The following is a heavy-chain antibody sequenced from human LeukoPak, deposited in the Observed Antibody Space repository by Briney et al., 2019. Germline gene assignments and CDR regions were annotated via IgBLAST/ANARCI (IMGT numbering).Heavy chain of an antibody. V-gene: IGHV1-8*01. D-gene: IGHD2-15*01. CDR3: ARGREIVVVVAATHWFDP. CDR2: MNPNSGNT. Sequence: ASVKVSCKASGYTFTSYDINWVRQATGQGLGWMGWMNPNSGNTGYAQKFQGRVTMTRNTSISTAYLELSSLRSDDTAVYYCARGREIVVVVAATHWFDPWGQGTLVTVSS. CDR1: GYTFTSYD. J-gene: IGHJ5*02.